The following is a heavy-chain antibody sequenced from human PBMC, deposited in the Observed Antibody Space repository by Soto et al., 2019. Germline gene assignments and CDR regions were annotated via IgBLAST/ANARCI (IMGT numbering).Heavy chain of an antibody. CDR3: AKDRLIAVAGPTLDY. D-gene: IGHD6-19*01. Sequence: QVQLVESGGGVVQPGRSLRLSCAASGFTFSSYGMHWVRQAPGKGLEWVAAISYDGSNKYYADSVKGRFTISRDNSKNTLYLQMNSLRAEDTAVYYCAKDRLIAVAGPTLDYWGQGTLVTVSS. CDR1: GFTFSSYG. V-gene: IGHV3-30*18. J-gene: IGHJ4*02. CDR2: ISYDGSNK.